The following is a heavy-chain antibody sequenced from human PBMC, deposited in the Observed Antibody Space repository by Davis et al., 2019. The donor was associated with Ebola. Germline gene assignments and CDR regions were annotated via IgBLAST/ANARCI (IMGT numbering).Heavy chain of an antibody. CDR3: AKDGPDYDILTGYYIGRVGFDY. CDR2: ITGSGGST. J-gene: IGHJ4*02. Sequence: GESLKISCAASGFTFSSYAMSWVRQAPGKGLEWVAAITGSGGSTYYADSVEGRFTISRDTSKNTLYLQMNSLRAEDTAVYYCAKDGPDYDILTGYYIGRVGFDYWGQGTLVTVSS. CDR1: GFTFSSYA. D-gene: IGHD3-9*01. V-gene: IGHV3-23*01.